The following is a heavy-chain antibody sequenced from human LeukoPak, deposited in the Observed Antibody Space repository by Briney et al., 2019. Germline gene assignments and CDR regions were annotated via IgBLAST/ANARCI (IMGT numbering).Heavy chain of an antibody. D-gene: IGHD1-26*01. V-gene: IGHV4-59*08. Sequence: SETLSLTCTASGGSLTSYNWCWIRQPPGKGLEWIGYINYSGSTNYSPSLESRVTISLDTSKNQFSLQLSSVTAADTAVYYFARGGVGANTWNAFDIWGQGTLVTVSS. CDR2: INYSGST. CDR1: GGSLTSYN. J-gene: IGHJ3*02. CDR3: ARGGVGANTWNAFDI.